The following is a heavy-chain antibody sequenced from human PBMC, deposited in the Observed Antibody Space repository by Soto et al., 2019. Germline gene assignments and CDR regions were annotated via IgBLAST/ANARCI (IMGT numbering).Heavy chain of an antibody. V-gene: IGHV1-2*04. Sequence: QVQLVQSGAEVKKPGASVKVSCKASGYTFTGYYMHWVRQAPGQGLEWMGWINPNSGGTNYAQKFKGWVTMTRDTSISTAYMELSRLRSDDTAVYYCARADIVATMNGAFDIWGQGTMVTVSS. CDR1: GYTFTGYY. J-gene: IGHJ3*02. CDR2: INPNSGGT. D-gene: IGHD5-12*01. CDR3: ARADIVATMNGAFDI.